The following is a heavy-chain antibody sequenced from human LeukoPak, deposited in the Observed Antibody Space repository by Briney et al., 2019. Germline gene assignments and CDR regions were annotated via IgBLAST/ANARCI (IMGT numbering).Heavy chain of an antibody. CDR2: TYPVGDFT. D-gene: IGHD5-24*01. Sequence: ASVKVSCKSSGYTFTDYHIHWVRQAPGQGLEWMGITYPVGDFTNSAQKFQGRVSMTSDTPTNTFYMELSGLRFDDTAVYYCARDQWGPDGLWGQGTMVTVSS. CDR1: GYTFTDYH. V-gene: IGHV1-46*01. CDR3: ARDQWGPDGL. J-gene: IGHJ3*01.